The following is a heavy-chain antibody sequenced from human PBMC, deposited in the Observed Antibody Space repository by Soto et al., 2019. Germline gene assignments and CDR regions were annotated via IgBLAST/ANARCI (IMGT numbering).Heavy chain of an antibody. D-gene: IGHD4-4*01. Sequence: ASVRVSCKASGYTLTSYAMHWVRQAPGQRLEWMGWINAGNGNTKYSQKFQGRVTITRDTSASTAYMELSSLRSEDTAVYYCARRYSNYYYYYGMDVWGQGTTVTVSS. CDR2: INAGNGNT. CDR3: ARRYSNYYYYYGMDV. V-gene: IGHV1-3*01. CDR1: GYTLTSYA. J-gene: IGHJ6*02.